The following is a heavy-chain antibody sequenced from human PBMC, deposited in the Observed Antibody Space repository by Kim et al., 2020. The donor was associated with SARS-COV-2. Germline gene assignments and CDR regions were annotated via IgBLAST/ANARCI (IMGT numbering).Heavy chain of an antibody. CDR3: ARRGVDTSLIRDNWIDP. Sequence: LSLTCAASGFTFSRYAMYWVRQAPGKGLEWVAVISYDGTNKYYADSVKGRFTISRDNSKDTLHLQMNSLRAEDTAVYYCARRGVDTSLIRDNWIDPWGQGTLVTVSS. J-gene: IGHJ5*02. V-gene: IGHV3-30-3*01. CDR2: ISYDGTNK. CDR1: GFTFSRYA. D-gene: IGHD5-18*01.